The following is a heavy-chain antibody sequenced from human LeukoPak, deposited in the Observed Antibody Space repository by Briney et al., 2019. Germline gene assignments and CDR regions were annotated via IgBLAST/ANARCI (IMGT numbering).Heavy chain of an antibody. CDR3: YRQWLRQDVTSGY. Sequence: PGRSLRLSCAASGFTFSSYGMHWVRQAPGKGLEWVAVISYDGNNKYYADSVKGRFTISRDNSKNTLYLQMNSLRAADTAVYYCYRQWLRQDVTSGYWGQGTLVTVSS. CDR2: ISYDGNNK. J-gene: IGHJ4*02. CDR1: GFTFSSYG. D-gene: IGHD6-19*01. V-gene: IGHV3-30*03.